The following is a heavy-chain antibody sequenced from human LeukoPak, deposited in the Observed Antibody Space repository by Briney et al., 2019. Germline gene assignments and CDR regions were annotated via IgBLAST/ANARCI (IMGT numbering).Heavy chain of an antibody. J-gene: IGHJ4*02. CDR3: TRVGYIDGGIDY. Sequence: GGSLRLSCAASGFTFSSYWMTWVRQAPGKGLEWVANIKQDGSKKSYVDSVKGRFTISRDNAKNSLYLQMNSLRAEDTAIYYCTRVGYIDGGIDYWGQGTLVTVSS. CDR1: GFTFSSYW. CDR2: IKQDGSKK. V-gene: IGHV3-7*04. D-gene: IGHD5-24*01.